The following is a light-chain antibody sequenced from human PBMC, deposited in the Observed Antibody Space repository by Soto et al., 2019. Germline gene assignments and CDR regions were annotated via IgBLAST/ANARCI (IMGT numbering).Light chain of an antibody. V-gene: IGKV1D-16*01. Sequence: DIQVTQSPSSVSASVGDRVTITCRAGQDIGSWLTWYQHKPGKAPKLLISTASSLQSGVPSRFSGSESGTEFTEFTLTINGLQPDDFATYFCQQYDSIPFTFGGGTKVDIK. CDR1: QDIGSW. CDR2: TAS. J-gene: IGKJ4*01. CDR3: QQYDSIPFT.